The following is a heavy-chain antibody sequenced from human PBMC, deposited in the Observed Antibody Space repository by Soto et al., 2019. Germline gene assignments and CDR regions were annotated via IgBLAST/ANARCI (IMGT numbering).Heavy chain of an antibody. V-gene: IGHV3-33*01. CDR3: ARDRCSSTSCYVVSRGFSSGWYVFDY. J-gene: IGHJ4*02. CDR1: GFTFSSYG. CDR2: IWYDGSNK. D-gene: IGHD2-2*01. Sequence: QVQLVESGGGVVQPGRSLRLSCAASGFTFSSYGMHWVRQAPGKGLEWVAVIWYDGSNKYYADSVKGRFTISRDNSKNTLYLQMNSLRDEDTAVYYCARDRCSSTSCYVVSRGFSSGWYVFDYWGQGTLVTVSS.